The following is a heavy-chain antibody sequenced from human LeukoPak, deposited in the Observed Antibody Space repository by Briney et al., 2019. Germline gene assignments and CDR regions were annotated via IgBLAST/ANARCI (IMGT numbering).Heavy chain of an antibody. CDR3: ARGPPLFGVVIFFDY. Sequence: ASVKVSCKASGYIFTSYDINWVRQATGQGLEWMGWMNPNSGNTGYAQKFQGRVTMTRNTSISTAYMELSSLRSEDTAVYYCARGPPLFGVVIFFDYWGQGTLVTVSS. CDR2: MNPNSGNT. J-gene: IGHJ4*02. D-gene: IGHD3-3*01. V-gene: IGHV1-8*01. CDR1: GYIFTSYD.